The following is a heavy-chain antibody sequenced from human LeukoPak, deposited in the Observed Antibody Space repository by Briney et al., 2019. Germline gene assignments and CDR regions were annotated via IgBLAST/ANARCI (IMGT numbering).Heavy chain of an antibody. CDR1: GGTFSSYA. CDR2: IIPIFGTA. CDR3: ARGQIFGVVPFDY. J-gene: IGHJ4*02. D-gene: IGHD3-3*01. Sequence: SVKVSCKASGGTFSSYAISWVRQAPGQGLEWMGGIIPIFGTANYAQKFQGRVTITTDESTSTAYMELSSLGSEDTAVYYCARGQIFGVVPFDYWGQGTLVTVSS. V-gene: IGHV1-69*05.